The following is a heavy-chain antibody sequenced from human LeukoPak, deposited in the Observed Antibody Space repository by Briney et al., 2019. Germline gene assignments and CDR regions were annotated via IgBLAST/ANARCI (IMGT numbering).Heavy chain of an antibody. Sequence: GASVKVSCKASGYTFTSYGISWVRQAPGQGLEWMGWISAYNGNTNYAQKFQGRVTMTEDTSTDTAYMELSSLRSEDTAVYYCATDSYIENYWGQGTLVTVSS. CDR1: GYTFTSYG. CDR3: ATDSYIENY. V-gene: IGHV1-18*01. CDR2: ISAYNGNT. J-gene: IGHJ4*02. D-gene: IGHD5-24*01.